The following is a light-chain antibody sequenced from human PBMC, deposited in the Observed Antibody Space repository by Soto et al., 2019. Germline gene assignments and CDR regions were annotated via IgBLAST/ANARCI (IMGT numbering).Light chain of an antibody. CDR3: QHYVTWPLA. Sequence: EVVMTQSPATLSVSPGERATLSCRASRGIGSTLAWYQQKPGQTPRLLIYDTSTRATGVPARFIGSQSGAEFTLTITSLQSEDFAIYYCQHYVTWPLAFGGGTRVENK. V-gene: IGKV3-15*01. J-gene: IGKJ4*01. CDR1: RGIGST. CDR2: DTS.